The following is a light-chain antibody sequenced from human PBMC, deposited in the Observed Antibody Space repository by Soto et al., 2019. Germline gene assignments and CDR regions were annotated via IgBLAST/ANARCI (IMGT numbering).Light chain of an antibody. CDR1: QSLIRV. CDR3: QQSREWPLT. V-gene: IGKV3-11*01. J-gene: IGKJ4*01. Sequence: EIVSTQSAAALFLSPGERASLACRARQSLIRVLAWYQQKPGQAPRLLIYDTSYRATGIPVRFIGSGSGTDFTLTISSLEPEDSAVYYCQQSREWPLTFGGGTKV. CDR2: DTS.